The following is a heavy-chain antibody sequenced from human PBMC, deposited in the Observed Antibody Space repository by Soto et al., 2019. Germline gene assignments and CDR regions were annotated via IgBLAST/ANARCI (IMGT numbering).Heavy chain of an antibody. CDR2: IYYNGIT. D-gene: IGHD5-18*01. V-gene: IGHV4-59*08. CDR1: DGSVTGYC. J-gene: IGHJ4*02. CDR3: ARAATLDTAMVIDY. Sequence: SETLSLTCSVSDGSVTGYCWSWIRQPPGKGLEWIGYIYYNGITNYNPSLKSRVTISVDTSKNQFSLKLSSVTAADTAVYYCARAATLDTAMVIDYWGQGTLVTISS.